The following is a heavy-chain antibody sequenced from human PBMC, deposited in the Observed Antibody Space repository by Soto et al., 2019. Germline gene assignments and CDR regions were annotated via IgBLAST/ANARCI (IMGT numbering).Heavy chain of an antibody. CDR1: GGSISIYY. J-gene: IGHJ6*03. CDR3: ARHTAYYYYYMDV. CDR2: IYYSGST. D-gene: IGHD4-17*01. Sequence: SGTLSLTCTVSGGSISIYYWSWIRQPPGKGLEWIGYIYYSGSTNYNPSLKSRVTISVDTSKNQFSLKLSSVTAADTAVYYCARHTAYYYYYMDVWGKGTTVTVSS. V-gene: IGHV4-59*08.